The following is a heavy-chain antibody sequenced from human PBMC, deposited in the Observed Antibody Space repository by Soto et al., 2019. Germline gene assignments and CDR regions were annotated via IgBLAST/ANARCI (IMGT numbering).Heavy chain of an antibody. CDR2: ISAYNGNT. CDR1: GYIFSNFG. Sequence: QVQLVQSGPEVKKPGASAKVSCKTSGYIFSNFGISWMRQVPGQGLEWMGWISAYNGNTNYAQKFQDRVTLTTDTSTNTAYMELRSLRSDDTAVYYCARASGGGVGTTSYWGQGTLVTVPS. CDR3: ARASGGGVGTTSY. J-gene: IGHJ4*02. D-gene: IGHD1-26*01. V-gene: IGHV1-18*01.